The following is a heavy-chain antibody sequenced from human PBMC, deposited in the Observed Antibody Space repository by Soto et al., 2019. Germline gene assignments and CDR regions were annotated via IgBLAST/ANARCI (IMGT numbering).Heavy chain of an antibody. J-gene: IGHJ6*02. CDR3: ARDRWSLYYDFWSGYYKEDYYYGMDV. CDR2: ISAYNGNT. CDR1: GYTFTSYG. V-gene: IGHV1-18*04. Sequence: GASVKVSCKASGYTFTSYGISWVRQAPGQGLEWMGWISAYNGNTNYAQKLQGRVTMTTDTSTSTAYMELRSLRSDDTAVYYCARDRWSLYYDFWSGYYKEDYYYGMDVWGQGTTVTVSS. D-gene: IGHD3-3*01.